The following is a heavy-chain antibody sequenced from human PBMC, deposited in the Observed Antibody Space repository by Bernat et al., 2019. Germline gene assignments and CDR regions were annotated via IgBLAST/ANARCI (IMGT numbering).Heavy chain of an antibody. CDR1: GFTFSSYG. J-gene: IGHJ4*02. CDR2: ISYDGSNK. Sequence: QVQLVESGGGVVQPGRSLRLSCAASGFTFSSYGMHWVRQAPGKGLEWVAVISYDGSNKYYADSVKGRFTISRDNSKNTLYLQMNSLRGEDTAVYYCAKDLADYGDYAIEFDYWGQGTLVTVSS. CDR3: AKDLADYGDYAIEFDY. V-gene: IGHV3-30*18. D-gene: IGHD4-17*01.